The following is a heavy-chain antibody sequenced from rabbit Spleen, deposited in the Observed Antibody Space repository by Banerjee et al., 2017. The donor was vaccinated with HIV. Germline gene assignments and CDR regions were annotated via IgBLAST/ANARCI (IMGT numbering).Heavy chain of an antibody. V-gene: IGHV1S45*01. J-gene: IGHJ6*01. D-gene: IGHD1-1*01. Sequence: QEQLEESGGDLVKPEGSLTLTCKASGVSFSSSSYMCWVRQAPEKGLEWIACIDPGSSGFTYFATWAKGRFTCSKTSSTTVTLQMTSLTAADTATYFCARDTSSSFSSYGMDLWGQGTLVTVS. CDR2: IDPGSSGFT. CDR3: ARDTSSSFSSYGMDL. CDR1: GVSFSSSSY.